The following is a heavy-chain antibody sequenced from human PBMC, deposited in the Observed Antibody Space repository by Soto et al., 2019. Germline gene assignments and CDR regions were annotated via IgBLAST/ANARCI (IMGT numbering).Heavy chain of an antibody. CDR3: ARDRITYGSGSYYYYFDY. J-gene: IGHJ4*02. CDR1: GFTFSSYA. D-gene: IGHD3-10*01. CDR2: ISGSGGST. Sequence: PGGSLRLSCAASGFTFSSYAMNWVRQAPGKGLEWVSVISGSGGSTYYADSVKGRFTISRDNYKNTLYLQMNSLRAEDTAVYYCARDRITYGSGSYYYYFDYWGQGTLVTVSS. V-gene: IGHV3-23*01.